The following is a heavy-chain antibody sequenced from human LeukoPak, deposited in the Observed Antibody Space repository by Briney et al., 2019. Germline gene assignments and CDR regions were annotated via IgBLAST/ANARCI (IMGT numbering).Heavy chain of an antibody. V-gene: IGHV4-34*01. Sequence: PSETLSLTCAVSSESISSGGYSWSWIRQPPGKGLEWIGEINHSGSTNYNPSLKSRVTISVDTSKNQFSLKLSSVTAADTAVYYCARDYCSGGSCSTFFDYWAQGTLVTVSS. D-gene: IGHD2-15*01. J-gene: IGHJ4*02. CDR3: ARDYCSGGSCSTFFDY. CDR1: SESISSGGYS. CDR2: INHSGST.